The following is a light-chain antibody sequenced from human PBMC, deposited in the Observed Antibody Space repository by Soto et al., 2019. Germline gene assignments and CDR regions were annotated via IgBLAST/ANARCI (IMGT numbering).Light chain of an antibody. J-gene: IGLJ3*02. V-gene: IGLV7-46*01. CDR1: AGAVTSGHY. CDR2: DTS. Sequence: QAVVTQEPSLTVSPGGTITLTCASSAGAVTSGHYPHWFQQKPGQAPRTLIFDTSNKQSWTPARFSGSLLGGKAALTLSGAQPEDEAEYYCLLFYSGPSVSGGGTKLTVL. CDR3: LLFYSGPSV.